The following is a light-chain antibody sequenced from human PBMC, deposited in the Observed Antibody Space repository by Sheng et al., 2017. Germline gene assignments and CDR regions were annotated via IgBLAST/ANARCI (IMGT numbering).Light chain of an antibody. CDR2: AAS. Sequence: DIQMTQSPSSLSASLGDRVTITCRASQSIGTYLHWYQQKLGKAPELLIYAASILQSGVPSRFSGSGSGTDFTLTISGLQPEDLATYYCQQSYTTPITIGQGTRLEIK. CDR3: QQSYTTPIT. V-gene: IGKV1-39*01. J-gene: IGKJ5*01. CDR1: QSIGTY.